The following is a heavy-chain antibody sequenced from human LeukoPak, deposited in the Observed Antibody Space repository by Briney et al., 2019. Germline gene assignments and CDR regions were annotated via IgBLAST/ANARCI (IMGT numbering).Heavy chain of an antibody. CDR3: ARGPYYYDSSGNFDY. CDR2: IYNSGNT. CDR1: GGSISSGSYY. Sequence: PSQTLPLTCTVSGGSISSGSYYWSWIRQPAGKGLEWIGRIYNSGNTNYNPSLKSRVTISVDTSKNQFSLKLSSVTAVDTAVYYCARGPYYYDSSGNFDYWGQGTLVTVSS. J-gene: IGHJ4*02. V-gene: IGHV4-61*02. D-gene: IGHD3-22*01.